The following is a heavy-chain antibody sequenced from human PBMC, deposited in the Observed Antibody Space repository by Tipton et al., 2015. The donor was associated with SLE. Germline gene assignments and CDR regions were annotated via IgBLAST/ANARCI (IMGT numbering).Heavy chain of an antibody. CDR2: ISRASSYM. J-gene: IGHJ2*01. CDR1: GFTFRSYT. D-gene: IGHD1-14*01. Sequence: SLRLSCAGSGFTFRSYTMNWVRQTPGRGLEWVSSISRASSYMYYADSVRGRVTISRDDAKNSVYLEMNSLRVEDTAVYFCARPGTDWYFDLWGRGTLVTVSS. CDR3: ARPGTDWYFDL. V-gene: IGHV3-21*01.